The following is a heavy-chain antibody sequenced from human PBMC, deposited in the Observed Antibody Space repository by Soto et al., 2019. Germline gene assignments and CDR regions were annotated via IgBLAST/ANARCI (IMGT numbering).Heavy chain of an antibody. V-gene: IGHV4-34*01. CDR3: ARGVRVSMVRGVRNHYYYVMDF. D-gene: IGHD3-10*01. CDR1: GGSFSGYY. J-gene: IGHJ6*02. Sequence: SETLSLTCAVYGGSFSGYYWSWIRQPPGKGLEWIGEINHSGSTNYNPSLKSRVTISVDTSKNRFSLKLSSVTAADTAVYYCARGVRVSMVRGVRNHYYYVMDFWGQGTTVTVSS. CDR2: INHSGST.